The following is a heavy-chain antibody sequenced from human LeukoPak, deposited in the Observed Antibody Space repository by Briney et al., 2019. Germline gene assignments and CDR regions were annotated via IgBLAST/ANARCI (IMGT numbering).Heavy chain of an antibody. CDR2: ISGSGGST. D-gene: IGHD3-10*01. CDR3: ARGGSGSYEFDP. Sequence: GGSLRLSCAASGFTFSSYAMSWVRQAPGKGLEWVSAISGSGGSTYYADSVKGRFTISRDNSKNTLYLQVNSLRAEDTAVYYCARGGSGSYEFDPWGQGTLVTVSS. J-gene: IGHJ5*02. V-gene: IGHV3-23*01. CDR1: GFTFSSYA.